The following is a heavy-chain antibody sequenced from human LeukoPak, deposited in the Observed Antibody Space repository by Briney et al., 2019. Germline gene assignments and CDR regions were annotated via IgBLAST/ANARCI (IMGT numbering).Heavy chain of an antibody. D-gene: IGHD1-26*01. CDR1: GYTFTSYG. Sequence: ASVKVSCKASGYTFTSYGISWVRQAPGQGLEWMGWISAYNGNTNYAQKLQGRVTMTTDTSTSTAYMELRSVRSDDTAVYYCARDDRRGSATGYWGQGTLVTVSS. CDR3: ARDDRRGSATGY. V-gene: IGHV1-18*01. J-gene: IGHJ4*02. CDR2: ISAYNGNT.